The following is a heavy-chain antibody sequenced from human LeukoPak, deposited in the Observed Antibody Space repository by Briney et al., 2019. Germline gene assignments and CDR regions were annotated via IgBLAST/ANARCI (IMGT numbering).Heavy chain of an antibody. J-gene: IGHJ3*02. D-gene: IGHD5-24*01. CDR3: AREWQAFDI. CDR2: IYYSGST. V-gene: IGHV4-31*03. CDR1: GGSISSGGYS. Sequence: PSQTLSLTCTVSGGSISSGGYSWSWIRQHPGKGLEWIGYIYYSGSTYYNPSLKSRVTISVDTSKNQFSLKLSSVTAADTAVYYCAREWQAFDIWGQGTMVTVSS.